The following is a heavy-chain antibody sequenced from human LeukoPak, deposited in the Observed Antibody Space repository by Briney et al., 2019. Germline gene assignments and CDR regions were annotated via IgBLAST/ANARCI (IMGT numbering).Heavy chain of an antibody. CDR3: ARGPVTKFEI. CDR1: GFTFSSYS. CDR2: ISSSSSYI. D-gene: IGHD4-17*01. V-gene: IGHV3-21*01. J-gene: IGHJ3*02. Sequence: PGGSLRLSCAASGFTFSSYSMNWVRQAPGKGLEWVSSISSSSSYIYYADSVKGRFTISRDNAKNSLYLQMNSLRAEDTAVYCCARGPVTKFEIWGQGTILTVSS.